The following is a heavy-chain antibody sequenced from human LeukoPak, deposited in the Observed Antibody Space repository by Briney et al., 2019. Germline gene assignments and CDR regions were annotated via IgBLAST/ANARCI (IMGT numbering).Heavy chain of an antibody. CDR1: GYTFTSYY. J-gene: IGHJ4*02. V-gene: IGHV1-46*01. Sequence: GASVKVSCKASGYTFTSYYMHWVRQAPGQGLEWMGIINPSGGSTSYAQRFQGRVTMPRDMSTSTVYMELSSLRSEDTAVYYCARGLPYDSSGYYYDSKYYFDYWGQETLVTVSS. CDR3: ARGLPYDSSGYYYDSKYYFDY. CDR2: INPSGGST. D-gene: IGHD3-22*01.